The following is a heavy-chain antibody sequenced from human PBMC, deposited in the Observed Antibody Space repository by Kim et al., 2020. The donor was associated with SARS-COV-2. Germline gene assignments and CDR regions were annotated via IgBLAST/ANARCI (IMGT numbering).Heavy chain of an antibody. CDR3: AREIEMATIGGMDV. D-gene: IGHD5-12*01. J-gene: IGHJ6*02. Sequence: AQKLQGRVTMTTDTSTSTAYMELRSLRSDDTAVYYCAREIEMATIGGMDVWGQGTTVTVSS. V-gene: IGHV1-18*01.